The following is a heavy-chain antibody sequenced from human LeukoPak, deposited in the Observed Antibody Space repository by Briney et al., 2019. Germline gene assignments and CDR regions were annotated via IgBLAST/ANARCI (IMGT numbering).Heavy chain of an antibody. J-gene: IGHJ4*02. CDR1: GGSISSSSCY. D-gene: IGHD2-2*01. CDR2: IYTSGST. CDR3: ARDQAGFYCSSTSCYPEPGSFDY. V-gene: IGHV4-61*02. Sequence: SETLSLTCTVSGGSISSSSCYWSWIRQPAGKGLEWIGRIYTSGSTNYNPSLKSRVTMSVDTSKNQFSLKLSSVTAADTAVYYCARDQAGFYCSSTSCYPEPGSFDYWGQGTLVTVSS.